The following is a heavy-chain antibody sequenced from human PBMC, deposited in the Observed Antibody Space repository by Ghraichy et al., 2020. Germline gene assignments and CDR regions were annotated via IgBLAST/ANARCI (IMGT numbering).Heavy chain of an antibody. CDR2: MTPNSGNT. Sequence: ASVKVSCKASGYTFSIYDINWVRQATGQGLEWMGWMTPNSGNTGYAQKFQGRVTMTRNTSISTAYMELSSLTSEDTAIYYCARYSGSSSGIDYWGQGTLVTISS. J-gene: IGHJ4*02. CDR3: ARYSGSSSGIDY. D-gene: IGHD6-6*01. CDR1: GYTFSIYD. V-gene: IGHV1-8*01.